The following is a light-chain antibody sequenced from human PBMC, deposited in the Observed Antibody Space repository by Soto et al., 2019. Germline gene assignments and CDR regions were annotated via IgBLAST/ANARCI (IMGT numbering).Light chain of an antibody. CDR1: QSISSW. Sequence: IKMTQSPSTLSASVGDRVTITCRASQSISSWLAWFQQKPGKAPKLLIYKASSLQTGVPSRFSGSGSGTEFNLTISSLQPDDFATYYCQQYNPYSSTFGQGTKLEIK. CDR3: QQYNPYSST. CDR2: KAS. V-gene: IGKV1-5*03. J-gene: IGKJ2*01.